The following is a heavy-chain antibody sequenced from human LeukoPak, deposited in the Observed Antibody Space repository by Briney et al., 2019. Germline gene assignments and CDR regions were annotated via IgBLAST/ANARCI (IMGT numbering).Heavy chain of an antibody. D-gene: IGHD4-17*01. Sequence: PSETLSLTCTVSGGSISSHYWSWIRQPPGKGLEWIGYISYIGSTNYNPSLKSRVTISVDTSKNQFSLKLSSVTAADAAVHFCARDPTTVTKGLDIWGQGTMVTVSS. CDR2: ISYIGST. J-gene: IGHJ3*02. CDR1: GGSISSHY. CDR3: ARDPTTVTKGLDI. V-gene: IGHV4-59*11.